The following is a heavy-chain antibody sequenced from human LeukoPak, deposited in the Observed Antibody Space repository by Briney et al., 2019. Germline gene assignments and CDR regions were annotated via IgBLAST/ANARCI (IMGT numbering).Heavy chain of an antibody. V-gene: IGHV4-34*01. CDR3: ATDPVSDSGSYYKGVFDY. Sequence: PSETLSLTCAVYGGSFSGDYWSWIRQPPGKGLEWIGDINRSGRAVYNTSLKSRVIISVDTSKNQFSLKVNSVTAADTAVYYCATDPVSDSGSYYKGVFDYWGQGTLVTVSS. D-gene: IGHD1-26*01. CDR2: INRSGRA. CDR1: GGSFSGDY. J-gene: IGHJ4*02.